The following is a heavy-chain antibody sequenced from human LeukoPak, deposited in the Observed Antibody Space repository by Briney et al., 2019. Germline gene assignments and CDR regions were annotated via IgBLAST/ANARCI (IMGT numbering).Heavy chain of an antibody. J-gene: IGHJ6*04. CDR2: INHSGST. V-gene: IGHV4-38-2*02. D-gene: IGHD3-10*01. CDR3: ARRPYYFDV. Sequence: SETLSLTCTVSGYSISSGYYWSWIRQPPGKGLEWIGEINHSGSTNYNPSLKSRVTISVDTSKNQFSLKLSSVTAADTAVYYCARRPYYFDVWGKGTTVTISS. CDR1: GYSISSGYY.